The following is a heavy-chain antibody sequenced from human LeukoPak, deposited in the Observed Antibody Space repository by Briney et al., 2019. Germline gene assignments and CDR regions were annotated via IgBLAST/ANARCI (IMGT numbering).Heavy chain of an antibody. V-gene: IGHV3-48*03. Sequence: PGGCLRLSCAASGFTFSSYEMNWVRQAPGKGLEWVSYISSSGSTIYYADSVKGRFTISRDNAKNSLYLQMNSLRGEDTAVYYCARLWVERRGGDWFDPWGQGTLVTVSS. J-gene: IGHJ5*02. D-gene: IGHD1-1*01. CDR1: GFTFSSYE. CDR2: ISSSGSTI. CDR3: ARLWVERRGGDWFDP.